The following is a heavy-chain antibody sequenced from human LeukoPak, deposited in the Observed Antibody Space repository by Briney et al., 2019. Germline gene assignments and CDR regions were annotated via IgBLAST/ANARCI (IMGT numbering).Heavy chain of an antibody. D-gene: IGHD3-10*01. J-gene: IGHJ6*03. CDR2: IYYSGST. CDR3: ASSGSGNAFYYYYYMDV. CDR1: GGSISSSSYY. Sequence: SETLSLTCTVSGGSISSSSYYWGRIRQPPGKGLEWIGSIYYSGSTYYNPSLKSRVTISVDTSKNQFSLKLSSVTAADTAVYYCASSGSGNAFYYYYYMDVWGKGTTVTVSS. V-gene: IGHV4-39*07.